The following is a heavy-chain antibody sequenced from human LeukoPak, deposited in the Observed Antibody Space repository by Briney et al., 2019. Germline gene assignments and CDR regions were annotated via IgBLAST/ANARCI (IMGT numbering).Heavy chain of an antibody. CDR3: ARRWYLDAFDI. CDR1: GGSISSGGYS. V-gene: IGHV4-30-4*07. J-gene: IGHJ3*02. D-gene: IGHD4-23*01. Sequence: PSQTLSLTCAVSGGSISSGGYSWSWIRQPPGKGLEWIGYIYYSGSTNYNPSLKSRVTISVDTSKNQFSLKLSSVTAADTAVYYCARRWYLDAFDIWGQGTMVTVSS. CDR2: IYYSGST.